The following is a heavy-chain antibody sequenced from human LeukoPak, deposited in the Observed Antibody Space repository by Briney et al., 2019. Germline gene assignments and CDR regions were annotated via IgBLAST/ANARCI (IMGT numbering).Heavy chain of an antibody. J-gene: IGHJ3*01. CDR3: ARQSRHIFAFDL. CDR2: IYYSGST. D-gene: IGHD2-21*01. Sequence: SETLSLTCTVSGGSISSSSYYWGWIRQPPGKGLEWIGSIYYSGSTYYNPSLKSRATISVDTSKNQFSLKLSSVTAADAAVYYCARQSRHIFAFDLWGQGTMVAVSS. V-gene: IGHV4-39*01. CDR1: GGSISSSSYY.